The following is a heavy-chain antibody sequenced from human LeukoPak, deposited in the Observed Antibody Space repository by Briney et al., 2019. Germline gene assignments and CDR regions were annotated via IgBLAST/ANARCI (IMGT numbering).Heavy chain of an antibody. D-gene: IGHD2-2*01. V-gene: IGHV3-7*01. CDR3: ARGQYCSSTSCWRFDY. CDR2: IKQDGSEK. J-gene: IGHJ4*02. CDR1: GFRFSDHW. Sequence: GGSLRLSCAASGFRFSDHWMAWVRQAPGKGLDWVANIKQDGSEKSYADSVKGRFTISRDNAMESLYLQMNSPRVEDTAVYYCARGQYCSSTSCWRFDYWGQGTLVTVSS.